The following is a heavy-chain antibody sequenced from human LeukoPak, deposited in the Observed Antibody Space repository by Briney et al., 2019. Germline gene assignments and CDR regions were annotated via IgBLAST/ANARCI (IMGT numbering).Heavy chain of an antibody. V-gene: IGHV3-15*01. CDR1: GFTFSNAW. D-gene: IGHD3-3*01. Sequence: GGSLRLSCAASGFTFSNAWMSWVRQAPGKGLEWVGRIKSKTDGGTTDYAAPVKGRFIISRDDSKNTLYLQMNSLKTEDTAVYYCTARTIFGVVIIDYWGQGTLVTVSS. J-gene: IGHJ4*02. CDR2: IKSKTDGGTT. CDR3: TARTIFGVVIIDY.